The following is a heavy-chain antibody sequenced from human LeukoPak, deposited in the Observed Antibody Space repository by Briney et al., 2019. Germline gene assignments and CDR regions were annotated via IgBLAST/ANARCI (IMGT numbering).Heavy chain of an antibody. Sequence: PGGSLRLFCAASGFTFSNYAMHWVRQAPGKGMEWVAFISYDGSNKYYADSVKGRFTISRDNSKNTLYLQMNSLRAEDTAVYYCARAEGDTAMVALMVDPWGQGTLVTVSS. CDR2: ISYDGSNK. V-gene: IGHV3-30-3*01. D-gene: IGHD5-18*01. CDR1: GFTFSNYA. J-gene: IGHJ5*02. CDR3: ARAEGDTAMVALMVDP.